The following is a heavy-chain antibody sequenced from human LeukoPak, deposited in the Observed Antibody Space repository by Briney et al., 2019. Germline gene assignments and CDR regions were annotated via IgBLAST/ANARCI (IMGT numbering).Heavy chain of an antibody. Sequence: ASVKVSCKASGYTFIGYYMHWVRQAPGQGLEWMGRINPNSGGTSYAQKFQGRVTMTRDTSISTAYMELSGLGTDDTAVYYCAKSHNYYESSGFLDQWGQGTLVTVSS. V-gene: IGHV1-2*06. CDR1: GYTFIGYY. D-gene: IGHD3-22*01. CDR3: AKSHNYYESSGFLDQ. J-gene: IGHJ4*02. CDR2: INPNSGGT.